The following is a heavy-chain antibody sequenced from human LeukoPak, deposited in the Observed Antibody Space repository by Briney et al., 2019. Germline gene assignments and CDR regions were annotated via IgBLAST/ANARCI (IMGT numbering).Heavy chain of an antibody. CDR1: GGSISSYY. J-gene: IGHJ3*01. V-gene: IGHV4-59*06. CDR2: IYYSGST. Sequence: PSETLSLTCTVSGGSISSYYWSWIRQPPGKGLEWIGYIYYSGSTYYNPSLKSRVTISVDTSKNQISLKLSSVTAADTAVYYCASMNYGSGSYYDGFVWGQGTMVTVSS. CDR3: ASMNYGSGSYYDGFV. D-gene: IGHD3-10*01.